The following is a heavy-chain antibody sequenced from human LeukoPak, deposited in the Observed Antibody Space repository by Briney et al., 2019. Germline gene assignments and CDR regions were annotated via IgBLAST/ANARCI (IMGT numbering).Heavy chain of an antibody. Sequence: ASVKVSCKASGYTFSSYHIHWVRQAPGQGLEWMGKINPSFNPGVDVTSYAQKFQGRVTMTRDTSTNTVYMELSSLRSEDTAVYYCARRRRLCSGATCSFDAFDIWGQGTMVTVSS. CDR1: GYTFSSYH. CDR3: ARRRRLCSGATCSFDAFDI. J-gene: IGHJ3*02. CDR2: INPSFNPGVDVT. D-gene: IGHD2-15*01. V-gene: IGHV1-46*01.